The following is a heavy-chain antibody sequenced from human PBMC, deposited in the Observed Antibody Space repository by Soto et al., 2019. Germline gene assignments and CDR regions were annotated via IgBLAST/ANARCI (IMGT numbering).Heavy chain of an antibody. D-gene: IGHD3-22*01. Sequence: SETLSLTCAVSGGSISSGGYSWSWIRQPPGKGLEWIGYIYHSGSTYYNPSLKSRVTISVDRSKNQFSLKLSSVTAADTAVYYCACVSYYDTSGCHFDSWGQGPLVTVSS. CDR1: GGSISSGGYS. V-gene: IGHV4-30-2*01. CDR3: ACVSYYDTSGCHFDS. J-gene: IGHJ4*02. CDR2: IYHSGST.